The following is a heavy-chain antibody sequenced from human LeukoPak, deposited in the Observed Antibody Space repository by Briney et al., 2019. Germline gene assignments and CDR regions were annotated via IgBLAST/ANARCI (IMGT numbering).Heavy chain of an antibody. CDR2: ITSSSSTI. V-gene: IGHV3-48*02. J-gene: IGHJ4*02. D-gene: IGHD4-17*01. Sequence: GGSLRLSCAASGFTFSGYGMSWVRQAPGKGLEWVSYITSSSSTIYYADSVKGRFTISRDNAKNSLYLQMNSLRDEDTAVYYCARDVDYGFDYWGQGTLVTVSS. CDR3: ARDVDYGFDY. CDR1: GFTFSGYG.